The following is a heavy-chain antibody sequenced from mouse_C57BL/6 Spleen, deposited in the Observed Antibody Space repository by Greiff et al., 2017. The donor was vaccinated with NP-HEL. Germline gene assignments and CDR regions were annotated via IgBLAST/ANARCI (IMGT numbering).Heavy chain of an antibody. CDR3: TRGGSYGSSFYYFDY. CDR2: IDPETGGT. CDR1: GYTFTDYE. J-gene: IGHJ2*01. Sequence: QVQLQQSGAELVRPGASVTLSCKASGYTFTDYEMHWVKQTPVHGLEWIGAIDPETGGTAYNQKFKGKAILTADKSSSTAYMELRSLTSEDAAVYYCTRGGSYGSSFYYFDYWGQGTTLTVSS. D-gene: IGHD1-1*01. V-gene: IGHV1-15*01.